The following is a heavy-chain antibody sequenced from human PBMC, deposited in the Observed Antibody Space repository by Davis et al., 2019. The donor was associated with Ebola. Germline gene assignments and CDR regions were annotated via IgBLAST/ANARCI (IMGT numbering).Heavy chain of an antibody. V-gene: IGHV1-18*01. CDR2: ISAYNGNT. CDR1: GYTFTSYG. D-gene: IGHD3-16*02. Sequence: AASVKVSCKASGYTFTSYGISWVRQAPGQGLEWMGWISAYNGNTNYAQKLQGRVTVTTDTSTSTAYMELTSLTSDDTAVYYCARDSDAKVYLVETDMYNWLDPWGQGTLVTVSS. CDR3: ARDSDAKVYLVETDMYNWLDP. J-gene: IGHJ5*02.